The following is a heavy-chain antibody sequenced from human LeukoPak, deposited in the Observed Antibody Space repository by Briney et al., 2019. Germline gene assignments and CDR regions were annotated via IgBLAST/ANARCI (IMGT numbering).Heavy chain of an antibody. V-gene: IGHV3-7*01. Sequence: GGSLRLSCAASGFTFNTYWMTWVRQAPGKGLQWVANITHDGSEKNYVDSVTGRFTISRDKATKSLYLQMSSLRAEDTAVYYCATQASYDFWSGLYYFDNWGQGTLVGVSS. CDR3: ATQASYDFWSGLYYFDN. CDR2: ITHDGSEK. J-gene: IGHJ4*02. CDR1: GFTFNTYW. D-gene: IGHD3-3*01.